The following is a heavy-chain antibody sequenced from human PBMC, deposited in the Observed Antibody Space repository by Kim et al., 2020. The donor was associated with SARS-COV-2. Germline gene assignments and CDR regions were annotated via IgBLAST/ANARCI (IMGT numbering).Heavy chain of an antibody. CDR2: TR. V-gene: IGHV3-48*03. Sequence: TRYYAASVKGRFTISRDNAKSSLYLQMNNLRAEDTAVYYCARGNSVDAYWGQGTLVTVSS. D-gene: IGHD2-8*01. J-gene: IGHJ4*02. CDR3: ARGNSVDAY.